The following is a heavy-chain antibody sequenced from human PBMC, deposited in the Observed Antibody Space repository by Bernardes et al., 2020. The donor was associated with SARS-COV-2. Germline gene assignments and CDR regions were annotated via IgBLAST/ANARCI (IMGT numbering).Heavy chain of an antibody. J-gene: IGHJ6*02. CDR3: ARIEYSSAAGGYYYGMDV. V-gene: IGHV3-33*01. D-gene: IGHD6-6*01. Sequence: GVSLRLSCAASGFTFSSYGMHWVRQAPGKGLEWVAVIWYDGSNKYYADSVKGRFTISRDNSKNTLYLQMNSLRAEDTAVYYCARIEYSSAAGGYYYGMDVWGQGTTVTVSS. CDR2: IWYDGSNK. CDR1: GFTFSSYG.